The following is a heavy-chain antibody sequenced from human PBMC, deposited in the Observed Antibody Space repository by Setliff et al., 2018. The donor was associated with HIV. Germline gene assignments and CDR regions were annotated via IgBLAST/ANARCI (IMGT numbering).Heavy chain of an antibody. J-gene: IGHJ5*02. CDR1: GGPFSGYY. V-gene: IGHV4-34*01. Sequence: SETLSLTCAVYGGPFSGYYWTWIRQPPERGLEWIGEINQGRTTDYNPSLKRRVSISVDTSKNQFSLKLRSVTVADTAVYYCASRVYYYDESAILREEGFVPWGQGTLVTVSS. D-gene: IGHD3-22*01. CDR2: INQGRTT. CDR3: ASRVYYYDESAILREEGFVP.